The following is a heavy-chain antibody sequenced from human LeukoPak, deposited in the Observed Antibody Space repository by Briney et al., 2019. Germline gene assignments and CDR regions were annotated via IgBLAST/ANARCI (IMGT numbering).Heavy chain of an antibody. J-gene: IGHJ5*02. CDR1: GYTVTSYD. CDR2: MNPNSGNT. V-gene: IGHV1-8*01. Sequence: ASVKVSCKASGYTVTSYDINWVRQATGQGLEWMGWMNPNSGNTGYAQKFQGRVAMTRNTSISTAYMELSSLRSEDTAVYYCARESSGWYFRQRYNWFDPWGQGTLVTVSS. D-gene: IGHD6-19*01. CDR3: ARESSGWYFRQRYNWFDP.